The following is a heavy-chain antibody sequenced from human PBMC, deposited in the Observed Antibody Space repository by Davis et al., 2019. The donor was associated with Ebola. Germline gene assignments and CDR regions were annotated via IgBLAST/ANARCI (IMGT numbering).Heavy chain of an antibody. D-gene: IGHD2-2*02. Sequence: GESLKISCKGSGYSFTSYWIGWVRQMPGKGLEWMGIIYPGDSDTRYSPSFQGQVTISADKSISTAYLQWSSLKASDTAMYYCARLGGDIVVVPAAIIGMDVWGQGTTVTVSS. CDR3: ARLGGDIVVVPAAIIGMDV. CDR1: GYSFTSYW. J-gene: IGHJ6*02. V-gene: IGHV5-51*01. CDR2: IYPGDSDT.